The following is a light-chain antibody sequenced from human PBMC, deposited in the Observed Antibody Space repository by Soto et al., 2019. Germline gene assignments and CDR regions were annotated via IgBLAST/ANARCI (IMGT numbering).Light chain of an antibody. CDR3: QQYISYSRWT. V-gene: IGKV1-5*01. CDR1: QRISSW. J-gene: IGKJ1*01. Sequence: DIQMTQSPSTLSASVGDRVTITCRASQRISSWLAWYQQKPGKAPKLLIYDASSLESGVPSRFSGSGSGTELSPTLSNLQPYDFATYCCQQYISYSRWTFGQGTTLEIK. CDR2: DAS.